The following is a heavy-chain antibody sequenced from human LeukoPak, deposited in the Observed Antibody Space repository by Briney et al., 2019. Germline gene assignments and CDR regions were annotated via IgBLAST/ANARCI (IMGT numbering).Heavy chain of an antibody. CDR1: GFTFSSYA. CDR2: ISGSGGST. J-gene: IGHJ4*02. D-gene: IGHD1-14*01. V-gene: IGHV3-23*01. CDR3: AKDKGAVTGTFDY. Sequence: GGSLRLSCVASGFTFSSYAMSWVRQAPGKGLEWVSAISGSGGSTYYADSVKGRFTISRDNSKNTLYLQMNSLRAEDTAVYYCAKDKGAVTGTFDYWGQGTLVTVSS.